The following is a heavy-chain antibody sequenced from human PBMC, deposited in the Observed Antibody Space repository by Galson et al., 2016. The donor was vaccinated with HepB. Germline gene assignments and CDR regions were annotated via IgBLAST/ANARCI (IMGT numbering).Heavy chain of an antibody. J-gene: IGHJ4*02. V-gene: IGHV3-30*07. CDR3: AGRHSQWPH. D-gene: IGHD6-19*01. CDR2: MPYDGRSK. Sequence: APGTGPEWVTVMPYDGRSKYYADSVRGRFTISRDSSKNTLYLQMNSLGAEDTAVYYCAGRHSQWPHWGQGTLVTVSS.